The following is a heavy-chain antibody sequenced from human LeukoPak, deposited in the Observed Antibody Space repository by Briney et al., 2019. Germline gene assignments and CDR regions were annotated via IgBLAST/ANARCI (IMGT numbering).Heavy chain of an antibody. V-gene: IGHV3-30-3*01. CDR3: ARVYGYYDVLTGYSTGDY. CDR2: ISYDGDNK. CDR1: GFIFTNYA. D-gene: IGHD3-9*01. J-gene: IGHJ4*02. Sequence: GGSLRLSCAASGFIFTNYAFHWVRQAPGKGLEWVAVISYDGDNKYYAESVKGRFTISRDDSKNTLYLQMNSLRAEDTALYHCARVYGYYDVLTGYSTGDYWGQGTLVTVSS.